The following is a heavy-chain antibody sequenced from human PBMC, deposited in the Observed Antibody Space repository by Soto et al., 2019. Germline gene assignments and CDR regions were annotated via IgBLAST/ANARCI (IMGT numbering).Heavy chain of an antibody. D-gene: IGHD6-19*01. Sequence: GASVKVSCKASGYTFTGYYMHWVRQAPGQGLEWMGWINPNSGGTNYAQKFQGWVTMTRDTSISTAYMELSSLRSEDTAVYYCARSRGNSGAWYYFDSWGRGALVTVSS. CDR3: ARSRGNSGAWYYFDS. V-gene: IGHV1-2*04. CDR1: GYTFTGYY. J-gene: IGHJ5*01. CDR2: INPNSGGT.